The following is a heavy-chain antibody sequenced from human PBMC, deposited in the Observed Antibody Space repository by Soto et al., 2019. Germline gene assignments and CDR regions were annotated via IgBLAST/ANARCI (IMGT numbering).Heavy chain of an antibody. CDR1: GDSISSYY. V-gene: IGHV4-59*01. J-gene: IGHJ4*02. Sequence: SETLSLTCTVSGDSISSYYWNWIRQPPGKGLEWIGYIYYSGSTNYNPSLKSRVTISVDTSKNQFSLNLTSVTAADTALYYCARGRGIRGGVSTSDYWGQGTLVTVSS. D-gene: IGHD3-10*01. CDR3: ARGRGIRGGVSTSDY. CDR2: IYYSGST.